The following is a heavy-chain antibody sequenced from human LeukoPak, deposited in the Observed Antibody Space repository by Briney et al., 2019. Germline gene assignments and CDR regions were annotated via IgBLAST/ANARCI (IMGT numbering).Heavy chain of an antibody. CDR1: GFTFSSYA. J-gene: IGHJ4*02. CDR2: ISGSGGST. CDR3: AKASTWAQIDYGDFFDY. V-gene: IGHV3-23*01. D-gene: IGHD4-17*01. Sequence: GGSLRLSCAASGFTFSSYAMSWVRQAPGKGLEWVSAISGSGGSTYYADSVKGRFTISRDNSKNTLYLQMNSLRAEDTAVYYRAKASTWAQIDYGDFFDYWGQGTLVTVSS.